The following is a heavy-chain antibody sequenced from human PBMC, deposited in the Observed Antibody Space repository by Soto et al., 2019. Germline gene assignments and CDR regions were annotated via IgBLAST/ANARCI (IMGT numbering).Heavy chain of an antibody. J-gene: IGHJ6*02. CDR1: GFTFSDYY. V-gene: IGHV3-11*01. CDR2: ISSSGSTI. CDR3: ARDGCSGGSSYYYYYYGMDV. Sequence: GGSLRLSCAASGFTFSDYYMSWIRQAPGKGLEWVSYISSSGSTIYYADSVKGRFTISRDNAKNSLYLQMNSLRAEDTAVYYCARDGCSGGSSYYYYYYGMDVWGQGTTVTVSS. D-gene: IGHD2-15*01.